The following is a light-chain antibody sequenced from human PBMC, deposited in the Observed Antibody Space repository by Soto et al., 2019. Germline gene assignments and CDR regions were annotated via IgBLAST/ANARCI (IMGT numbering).Light chain of an antibody. CDR1: SSDIGAYIY. Sequence: QSVLTQPPSASGSPGQSVTISCTGTSSDIGAYIYVSWYQQHPGKAPKLMISEVSRRPSGVPERFSGSKSGNTASLTISGLQAEDEADYYCNSYTNSNTYVFGSGTKVTVL. J-gene: IGLJ1*01. V-gene: IGLV2-8*01. CDR2: EVS. CDR3: NSYTNSNTYV.